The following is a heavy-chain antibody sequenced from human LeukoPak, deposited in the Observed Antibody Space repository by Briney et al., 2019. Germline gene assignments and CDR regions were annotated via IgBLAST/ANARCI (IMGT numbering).Heavy chain of an antibody. Sequence: ASVKVSCKTSGDTFTTYAIIWVRQAPGQGLEWMGGIIPMFGTPNYAQRLQGRVTITADKSTSTAYMELRSLTSDDTAVYYCARGPHWDPHFDYWGQGTLVTVSS. V-gene: IGHV1-69*06. CDR1: GDTFTTYA. J-gene: IGHJ4*02. CDR3: ARGPHWDPHFDY. CDR2: IIPMFGTP. D-gene: IGHD7-27*01.